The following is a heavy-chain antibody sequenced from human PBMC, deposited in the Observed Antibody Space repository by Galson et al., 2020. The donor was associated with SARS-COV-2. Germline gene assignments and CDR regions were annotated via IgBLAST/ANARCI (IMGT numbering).Heavy chain of an antibody. CDR2: IYYSGST. J-gene: IGHJ5*02. V-gene: IGHV4-59*11. CDR3: ARGRGDLDS. Sequence: SETLSLTCTVSGGSISYRYWSWIRLPPGKGLDWIGYIYYSGSTTYNPSLKSRVTISLDMSKNQFSLKLSSVTVADTGIYYCARGRGDLDSWGQGILVTVSS. CDR1: GGSISYRY.